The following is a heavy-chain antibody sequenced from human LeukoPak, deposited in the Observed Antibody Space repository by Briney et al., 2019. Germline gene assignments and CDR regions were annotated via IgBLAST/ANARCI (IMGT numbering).Heavy chain of an antibody. CDR2: IYHSGST. D-gene: IGHD3-22*01. CDR3: ARDGYYDSSGYAGPPEEY. CDR1: GGSISSGGYY. Sequence: SETLSLTCTVSGGSISSGGYYWSWIRQPPGKGLEWIGYIYHSGSTYYNPSLKSRVTISVDRSKNQFSLKLSSVTAADTAVYYCARDGYYDSSGYAGPPEEYWGQETLVTVSS. J-gene: IGHJ4*02. V-gene: IGHV4-30-2*01.